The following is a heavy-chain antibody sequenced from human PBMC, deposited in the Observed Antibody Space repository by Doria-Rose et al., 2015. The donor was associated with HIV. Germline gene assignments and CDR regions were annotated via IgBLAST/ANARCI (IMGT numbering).Heavy chain of an antibody. CDR2: INHTGST. CDR1: GGSLSGYY. CDR3: AWSSSPSNWFDP. J-gene: IGHJ5*02. V-gene: IGHV4-34*01. Sequence: QVQLQQWGAGLLKPSETLSLTCAVYGGSLSGYYWSWIRQSPGRGLEWIGEINHTGSTTYNPSPKSRVSIPLDKSKSQFSRKLPSVTAADTAVYYCAWSSSPSNWFDPWGQGTLVTVSS. D-gene: IGHD3-3*01.